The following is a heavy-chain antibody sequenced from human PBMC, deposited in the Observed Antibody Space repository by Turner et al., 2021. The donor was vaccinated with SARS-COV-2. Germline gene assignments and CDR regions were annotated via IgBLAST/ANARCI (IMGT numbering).Heavy chain of an antibody. CDR2: IYTSGST. CDR3: ARDRLITMVRGVTYYYYGMDV. Sequence: QVQLQESGPGLVKPSEPLSLTCTVSGGSISSYYWRWIRQPAGKGLEWIGRIYTSGSTNYNPSLKSRVTMSVDTSKNQFSLKLSSVTAADTAVYYCARDRLITMVRGVTYYYYGMDVWGQGTTVTVSS. CDR1: GGSISSYY. J-gene: IGHJ6*02. V-gene: IGHV4-4*07. D-gene: IGHD3-10*01.